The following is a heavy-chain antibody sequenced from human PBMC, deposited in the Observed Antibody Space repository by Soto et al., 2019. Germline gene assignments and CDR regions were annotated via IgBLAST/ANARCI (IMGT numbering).Heavy chain of an antibody. CDR3: ARVRYIAAAGTMDY. CDR1: GYTFTSYG. D-gene: IGHD6-13*01. Sequence: ALVKVSCKASGYTFTSYGISWVRQAPGQGLEWMGWISAYNGNTNYAQKLQGRVTMTTDTSTSTAYMELRSLRSDDTAVYYCARVRYIAAAGTMDYWGQGTLVTVSS. CDR2: ISAYNGNT. V-gene: IGHV1-18*01. J-gene: IGHJ4*02.